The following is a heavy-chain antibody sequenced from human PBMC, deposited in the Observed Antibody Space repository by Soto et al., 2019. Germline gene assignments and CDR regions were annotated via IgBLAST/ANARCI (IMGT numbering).Heavy chain of an antibody. CDR1: GYTFTSYG. Sequence: ASVKVSCKASGYTFTSYGISWVRQAPGQGLEWMGWISAYNGNTNYAQKLQGRVTMTTDTSTSTAYMELRSLRSDDTAVYYCARAEGYFDWLGYFDYWGQGTLVTVSS. D-gene: IGHD3-9*01. J-gene: IGHJ4*02. CDR2: ISAYNGNT. V-gene: IGHV1-18*01. CDR3: ARAEGYFDWLGYFDY.